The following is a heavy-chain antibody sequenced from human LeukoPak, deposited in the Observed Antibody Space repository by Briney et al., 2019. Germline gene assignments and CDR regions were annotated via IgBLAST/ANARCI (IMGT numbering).Heavy chain of an antibody. V-gene: IGHV1-8*01. CDR2: MNPNSGNT. CDR1: GYTFTSYD. J-gene: IGHJ5*02. CDR3: ARAYRRKDNWFDP. Sequence: ASVKVSCKASGYTFTSYDISWVRQATGQGFEWMGWMNPNSGNTGYAQKFQGRVTMTRNTSISTAYMELSSLRSEDTAVYYCARAYRRKDNWFDPWGQGTLVTVSS. D-gene: IGHD1-14*01.